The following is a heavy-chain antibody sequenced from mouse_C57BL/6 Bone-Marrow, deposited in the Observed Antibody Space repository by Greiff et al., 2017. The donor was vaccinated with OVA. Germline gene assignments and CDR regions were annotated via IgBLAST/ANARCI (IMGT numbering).Heavy chain of an antibody. Sequence: VNVVESGAELVRPGASVKLSCKASGYTFTDYYINWVKQRPGQGLEWIARIYPGSGNTYYNEKFKGKATLTAEKSSSTAYMQLSSLTSEDSAVYFCAKGRFAYWGQGTLVTVSA. J-gene: IGHJ3*01. CDR3: AKGRFAY. CDR2: IYPGSGNT. CDR1: GYTFTDYY. V-gene: IGHV1-76*01.